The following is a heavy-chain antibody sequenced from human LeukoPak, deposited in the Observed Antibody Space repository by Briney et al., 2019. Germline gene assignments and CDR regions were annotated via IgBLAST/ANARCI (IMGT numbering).Heavy chain of an antibody. D-gene: IGHD1-26*01. CDR1: GFTVSSNY. J-gene: IGHJ6*04. Sequence: PGGSLRLSCAASGFTVSSNYMSWVRQAPGKGLEWVSVIYSGGSTYYADSVKGRFTISRDNSKNTLYLQMNSLRAEDTAVYYCARWDDYYYYGMDVWGKGTTVNVSS. CDR2: IYSGGST. V-gene: IGHV3-53*01. CDR3: ARWDDYYYYGMDV.